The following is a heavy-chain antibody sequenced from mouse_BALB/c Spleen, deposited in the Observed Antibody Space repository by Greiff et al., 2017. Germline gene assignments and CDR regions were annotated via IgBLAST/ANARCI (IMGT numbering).Heavy chain of an antibody. CDR2: INPSSGYT. D-gene: IGHD1-1*01. J-gene: IGHJ2*01. Sequence: QVQLQQSGAELARPGASVKMSCKASGYTFTSYTMHWVQQRPGQGLEWIGYINPSSGYTNYNQKFKDKATLTADKSSSTAYMQLSSLTSEDSAVYYCARSAGSVDYWGQGTTLTVSS. CDR1: GYTFTSYT. V-gene: IGHV1-4*01. CDR3: ARSAGSVDY.